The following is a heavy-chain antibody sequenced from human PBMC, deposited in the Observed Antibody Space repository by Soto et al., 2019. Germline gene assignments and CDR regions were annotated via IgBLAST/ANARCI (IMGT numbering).Heavy chain of an antibody. CDR1: GGSISSGDYY. Sequence: LCGGSISSGDYYWSWIRQPPGKGLEWIGYIYYSGSTYYNPSLKSRVTISVDTSKNQFSLKLSSVTAADTAVYYCARAPAYYYDSSGYYDYWGQGTLVTVSS. D-gene: IGHD3-22*01. CDR2: IYYSGST. CDR3: ARAPAYYYDSSGYYDY. V-gene: IGHV4-30-4*01. J-gene: IGHJ4*02.